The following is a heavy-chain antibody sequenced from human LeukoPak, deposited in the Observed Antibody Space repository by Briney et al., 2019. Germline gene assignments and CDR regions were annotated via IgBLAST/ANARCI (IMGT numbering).Heavy chain of an antibody. Sequence: PGGSLRLSCSASGFTLSSYAMYWVRQAPGKGLEHISAISSNGGDKYYADSVKGRFTISSDNPKNTLYLQMNSLRAEDTAVYYCAETFASASYSDNWGQGTLVTVSS. D-gene: IGHD3-10*01. CDR2: ISSNGGDK. CDR1: GFTLSSYA. V-gene: IGHV3-64*04. CDR3: AETFASASYSDN. J-gene: IGHJ4*02.